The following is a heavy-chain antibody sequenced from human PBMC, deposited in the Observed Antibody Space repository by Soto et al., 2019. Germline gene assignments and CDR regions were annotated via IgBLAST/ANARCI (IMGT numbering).Heavy chain of an antibody. Sequence: ASVKVSCKASRYTFSDYYMHWARQAPGQGLEWMGWINPKSGDTSYGQKFQGWVTMTRDTSISTGYMELSRLRSDDTAVYYCARVKDADYRNWFDPWGQGTLVTVSS. CDR3: ARVKDADYRNWFDP. D-gene: IGHD4-17*01. J-gene: IGHJ5*02. CDR1: RYTFSDYY. V-gene: IGHV1-2*04. CDR2: INPKSGDT.